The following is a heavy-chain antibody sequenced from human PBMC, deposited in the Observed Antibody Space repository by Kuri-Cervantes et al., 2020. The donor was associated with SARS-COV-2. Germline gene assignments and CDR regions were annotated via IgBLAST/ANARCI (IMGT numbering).Heavy chain of an antibody. CDR3: ARGCNRITIFGVVNIPAAENWFDP. V-gene: IGHV4-34*01. D-gene: IGHD3-3*01. Sequence: SETLSLTCAVYGGSFSGYYSSWIRQSPGKGLEWIGEISHSGSTNYNSSLKSRVTISIDTSKNQFSLRLSSVTAADTAVYFCARGCNRITIFGVVNIPAAENWFDPWGQGTLVTVSS. J-gene: IGHJ5*02. CDR2: ISHSGST. CDR1: GGSFSGYY.